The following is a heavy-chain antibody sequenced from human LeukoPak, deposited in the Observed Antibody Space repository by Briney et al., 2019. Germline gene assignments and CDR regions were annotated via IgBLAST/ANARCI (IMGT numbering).Heavy chain of an antibody. J-gene: IGHJ4*02. V-gene: IGHV3-21*01. CDR3: ARAFHDSSGYYFDY. Sequence: PGGSLRLSCAASGFTFISYSMNWVRQAPGKGLEWVSSISNSSPNIYYADSVKGRFTISRDSAKDSLFVQMNRLRAEDTAVYYCARAFHDSSGYYFDYWGQGTLVTVSS. CDR1: GFTFISYS. D-gene: IGHD3-22*01. CDR2: ISNSSPNI.